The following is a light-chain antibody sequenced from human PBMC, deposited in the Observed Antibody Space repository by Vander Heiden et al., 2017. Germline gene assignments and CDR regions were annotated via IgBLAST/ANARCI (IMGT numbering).Light chain of an antibody. J-gene: IGLJ1*01. V-gene: IGLV2-14*03. CDR2: NVN. CDR1: SSDVGGYNY. CDR3: SSYRSTTTPQYV. Sequence: QSALTQPASVSGSPGPSITISCTGTSSDVGGYNYVSWYQQHPGKAPKLMIYNVNSRPSGVSNRFSGSKSGNTASPTISGLQAEDEADYYCSSYRSTTTPQYVFGAGTTVSVL.